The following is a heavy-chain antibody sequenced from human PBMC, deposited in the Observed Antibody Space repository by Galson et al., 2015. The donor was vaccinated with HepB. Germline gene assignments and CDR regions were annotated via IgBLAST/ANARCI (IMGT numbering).Heavy chain of an antibody. V-gene: IGHV3-23*01. CDR1: GFTFSSYA. Sequence: SLRLSCAASGFTFSSYAMSWVRQAPGKGLEWVSAISGSGGSTYYADSVKGRFTISRGNSKNTLYLQMNSLRAEDTAVYYCAKDLAKGATGDSSGYYYYYYGMDVWGQGTTVTVSS. CDR2: ISGSGGST. J-gene: IGHJ6*02. D-gene: IGHD3-22*01. CDR3: AKDLAKGATGDSSGYYYYYYGMDV.